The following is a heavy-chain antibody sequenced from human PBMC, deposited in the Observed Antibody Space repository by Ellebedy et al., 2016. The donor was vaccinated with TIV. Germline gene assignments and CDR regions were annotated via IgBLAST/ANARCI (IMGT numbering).Heavy chain of an antibody. V-gene: IGHV3-21*01. CDR1: GFTFSSYG. Sequence: PGGSLRLSCAASGFTFSSYGMNWVRQAPGKGLEWVSSISSSSSYIYYADSVKGRFTISRDNAKNSLYLQMNSLRAEDTAVYYCAREDAYGSGSNTPRDSYYYGMDVWGQGTTVTVSS. J-gene: IGHJ6*02. CDR3: AREDAYGSGSNTPRDSYYYGMDV. D-gene: IGHD3-10*01. CDR2: ISSSSSYI.